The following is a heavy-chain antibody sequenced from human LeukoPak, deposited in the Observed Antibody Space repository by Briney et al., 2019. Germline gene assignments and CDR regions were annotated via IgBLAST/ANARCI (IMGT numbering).Heavy chain of an antibody. V-gene: IGHV4-39*01. J-gene: IGHJ4*02. D-gene: IGHD1-26*01. CDR1: GGSISSSSYY. CDR3: ARQRVGAPLDY. CDR2: IYYSGST. Sequence: SETLSLTCTVSGGSISSSSYYWGWIRQPPGKGLEWIGSIYYSGSTYYNPSLKSRVTISVDTSKNQFSLKLSSVTAADTAVYYCARQRVGAPLDYWGQGTLVTVSS.